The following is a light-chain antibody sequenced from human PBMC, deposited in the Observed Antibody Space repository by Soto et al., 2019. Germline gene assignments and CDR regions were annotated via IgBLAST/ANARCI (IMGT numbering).Light chain of an antibody. CDR2: RDN. J-gene: IGLJ1*01. V-gene: IGLV1-44*01. CDR3: AAWDDSLNGHV. CDR1: SSNIGSKT. Sequence: QSVLTQPPSVSGTPGQRVTISCSGSSSNIGSKTVNWYQQLPGTAPKLLIYRDNQRPSGVPDRISGSKSGTSASLAISGLQSEDEAHYYCAAWDDSLNGHVFGTGTKLTVL.